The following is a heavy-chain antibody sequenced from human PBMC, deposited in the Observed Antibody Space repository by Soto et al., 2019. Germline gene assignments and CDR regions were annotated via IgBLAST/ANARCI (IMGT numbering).Heavy chain of an antibody. CDR3: ARDQTERLWFGENDAFDI. CDR2: TIPILGIV. CDR1: GGTFSSYS. V-gene: IGHV1-69*04. D-gene: IGHD3-10*01. Sequence: SVKVSCKASGGTFSSYSISWVRQAPGQGLEWMGRTIPILGIVNYAQKFQGRVMITADKSTSTAYMELSSLRSEDTALYYCARDQTERLWFGENDAFDIWGQGTMVTVSS. J-gene: IGHJ3*02.